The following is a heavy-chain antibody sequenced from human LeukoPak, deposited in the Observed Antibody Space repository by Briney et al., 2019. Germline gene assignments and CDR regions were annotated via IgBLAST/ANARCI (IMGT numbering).Heavy chain of an antibody. J-gene: IGHJ4*02. V-gene: IGHV4-59*12. D-gene: IGHD1-1*01. Sequence: SETLSLTCTVSGGSISSYYWSWIRQPPGKGLEWIGYIYYSGSTNYNPSLKSRVTISVDTSKNQFSLKLSSVTAADTAVYYCARVQTGTTLGEFDYWGQGTLVTVSS. CDR3: ARVQTGTTLGEFDY. CDR2: IYYSGST. CDR1: GGSISSYY.